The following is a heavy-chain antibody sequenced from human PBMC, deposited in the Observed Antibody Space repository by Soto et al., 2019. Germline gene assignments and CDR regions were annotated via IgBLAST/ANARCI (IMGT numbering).Heavy chain of an antibody. J-gene: IGHJ4*02. CDR2: ISYDGSNK. CDR3: ARVKGTRVYFDY. V-gene: IGHV3-30*03. Sequence: QVQLVESGGGVVQPGRSLRLSCAASGFTFSSYGMHWVRQAPGKGLEWVAVISYDGSNKYYADSVKGRFTISRDNSKNTLYLQMNSLRAEDTAVYYCARVKGTRVYFDYWGQGTLVTVSS. CDR1: GFTFSSYG. D-gene: IGHD1-1*01.